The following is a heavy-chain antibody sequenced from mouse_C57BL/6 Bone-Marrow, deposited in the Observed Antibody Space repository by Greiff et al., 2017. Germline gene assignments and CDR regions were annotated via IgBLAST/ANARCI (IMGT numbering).Heavy chain of an antibody. CDR3: AREDYDGRFDY. CDR2: ILPGSGST. CDR1: GYTFTGYW. Sequence: QVQLKESGAELMKPGASVKLSCKATGYTFTGYWIEWVKQRPGHGLEWIGEILPGSGSTNYNEKFKGKATFTADTSSNTAYMQLRSLTTEDSAIYYCAREDYDGRFDYWGQGTTLTVSS. J-gene: IGHJ2*01. V-gene: IGHV1-9*01. D-gene: IGHD2-4*01.